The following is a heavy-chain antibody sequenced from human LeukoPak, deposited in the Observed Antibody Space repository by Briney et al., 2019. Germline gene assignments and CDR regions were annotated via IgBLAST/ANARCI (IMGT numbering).Heavy chain of an antibody. J-gene: IGHJ4*02. CDR2: ISKSGSTL. V-gene: IGHV3-48*03. D-gene: IGHD5-24*01. CDR1: GFTFSSCE. Sequence: GGPLRLSCAASGFTFSSCEMNWVRQAPGKGLEWVSYISKSGSTLYYADSVKGRFTISRDNAKKSLYLQMDSLRAEDTAVYYCVGDGYNQDPDHWGQGTLVTVSS. CDR3: VGDGYNQDPDH.